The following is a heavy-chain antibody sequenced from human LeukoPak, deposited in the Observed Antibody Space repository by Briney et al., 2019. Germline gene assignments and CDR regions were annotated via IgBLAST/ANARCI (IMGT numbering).Heavy chain of an antibody. CDR1: GGSVSGYY. D-gene: IGHD3-22*01. CDR2: INHSGST. J-gene: IGHJ4*02. CDR3: ARVSYYDSSGNRGAFDY. V-gene: IGHV4-34*01. Sequence: PSETLSLTCAVYGGSVSGYYWSWIRQPPGKGLEWIGEINHSGSTNYNPSLKSRVTISVDTSKNQFSLKLSSVTAADTAVYYCARVSYYDSSGNRGAFDYWGQGTLVTVSS.